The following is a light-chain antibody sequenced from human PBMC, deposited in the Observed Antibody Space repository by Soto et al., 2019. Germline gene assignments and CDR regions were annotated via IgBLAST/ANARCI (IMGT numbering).Light chain of an antibody. J-gene: IGKJ1*01. Sequence: EIVMTQSPATLSVSLGERATLSCRASQSVGSSLAWYQQKPGQAPRLLIYGTSTRATGIPARFSGSGSGAEFNLIISSLQSEDFAVYYCQQYNNWVSWTFGQGTKVEIK. CDR3: QQYNNWVSWT. CDR1: QSVGSS. CDR2: GTS. V-gene: IGKV3-15*01.